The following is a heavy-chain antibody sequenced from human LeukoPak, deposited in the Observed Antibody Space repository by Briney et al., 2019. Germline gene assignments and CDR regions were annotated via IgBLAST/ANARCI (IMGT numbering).Heavy chain of an antibody. CDR3: ARPHYDFWSGPRGYFDL. CDR1: GYTVTSYG. Sequence: ASVKVSCKASGYTVTSYGISWVRQAPGHGLEWMGWISAYNGNTNYAQKLQGRATMTTDTSTSTAYMELRILRSDDTAVYYCARPHYDFWSGPRGYFDLWGRGTLVTVSS. CDR2: ISAYNGNT. V-gene: IGHV1-18*01. J-gene: IGHJ2*01. D-gene: IGHD3-3*01.